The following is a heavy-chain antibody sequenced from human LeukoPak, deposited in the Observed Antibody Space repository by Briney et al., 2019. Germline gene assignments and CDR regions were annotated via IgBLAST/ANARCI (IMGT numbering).Heavy chain of an antibody. CDR2: IIPIFGTA. CDR3: ARALRFLEWLYSGMDV. Sequence: GASVKVSCKASGGTFSSYAISWVRQAPGQGLEWMGGIIPIFGTANYAQKFQGRVTITADESTSTAYMELSSLRSEDTAVYYCARALRFLEWLYSGMDVWGQGTTVIVSS. J-gene: IGHJ6*02. D-gene: IGHD3-3*01. CDR1: GGTFSSYA. V-gene: IGHV1-69*13.